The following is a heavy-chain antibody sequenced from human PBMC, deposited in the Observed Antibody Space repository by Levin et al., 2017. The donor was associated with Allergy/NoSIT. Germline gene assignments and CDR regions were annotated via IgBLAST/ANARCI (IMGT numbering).Heavy chain of an antibody. Sequence: GESLKISCAASGFTFSSYGMHWVRQAPGKGLEWVAVISYDGSNKYYADSVKGRFTISRDNSKNTLYLQMNSLRAEDTAVYYCAKIIPVLRYFDWFKGGYFDLWGRGTLVTVSS. CDR3: AKIIPVLRYFDWFKGGYFDL. CDR2: ISYDGSNK. CDR1: GFTFSSYG. J-gene: IGHJ2*01. V-gene: IGHV3-30*18. D-gene: IGHD3-9*01.